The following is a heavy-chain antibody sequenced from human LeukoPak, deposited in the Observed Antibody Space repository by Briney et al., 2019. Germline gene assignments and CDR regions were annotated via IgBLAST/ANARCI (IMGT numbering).Heavy chain of an antibody. V-gene: IGHV3-30-3*01. CDR2: ISYDGSNK. J-gene: IGHJ4*02. CDR1: GFTFSSYA. Sequence: PGGSLRLSCAASGFTFSSYAMHWVRQAPGKGLEWVAVISYDGSNKYYADSVKGRFTISRDNSKNTLYLQMNSLRAEDTAVYYCARDRFHYFDYWGQGTLVTVSS. CDR3: ARDRFHYFDY.